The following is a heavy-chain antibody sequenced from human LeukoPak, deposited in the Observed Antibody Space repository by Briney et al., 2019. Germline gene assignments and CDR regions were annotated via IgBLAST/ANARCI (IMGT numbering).Heavy chain of an antibody. Sequence: SQTLSLTCAISGDSVSSNSAAWNWIRQSPSRGLEWLGRTYYRSKWYNDYAVSVKSRITINPDTSKNQFSLQLNSVTPEDTAVYYCAQNTPGGAAAGAPYYYYYGMDVWGQGTTVTVSS. CDR2: TYYRSKWYN. D-gene: IGHD6-13*01. CDR3: AQNTPGGAAAGAPYYYYYGMDV. V-gene: IGHV6-1*01. CDR1: GDSVSSNSAA. J-gene: IGHJ6*02.